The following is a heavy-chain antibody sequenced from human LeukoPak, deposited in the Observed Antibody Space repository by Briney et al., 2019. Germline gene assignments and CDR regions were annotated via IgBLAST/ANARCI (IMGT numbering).Heavy chain of an antibody. Sequence: ASVKVSCKASGGTFSSYAISWVRQAPGQGLEWMGRIIPILGIANYAQKFQGRVTITADKSTSTAYMELSSLKASDTAMYYCARHSDGGHYYWGRGTLVTVSS. D-gene: IGHD4-23*01. CDR2: IIPILGIA. J-gene: IGHJ4*02. CDR3: ARHSDGGHYY. V-gene: IGHV1-69*04. CDR1: GGTFSSYA.